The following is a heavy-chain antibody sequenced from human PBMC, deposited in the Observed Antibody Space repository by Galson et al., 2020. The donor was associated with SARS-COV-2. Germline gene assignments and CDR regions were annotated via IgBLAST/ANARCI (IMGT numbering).Heavy chain of an antibody. CDR1: GDSISSYF. CDR2: IYYRGST. D-gene: IGHD6-13*01. CDR3: ARFGPYSSSWRSHNRFDP. V-gene: IGHV4-59*13. Sequence: SETLSLTCPVSGDSISSYFWSWIRQPPGKGLEWIGYIYYRGSTTYNTYLKSRVTISLDTSKNHFSLKLSSVTAADTAVYYCARFGPYSSSWRSHNRFDPWGQGTLVTVSS. J-gene: IGHJ5*02.